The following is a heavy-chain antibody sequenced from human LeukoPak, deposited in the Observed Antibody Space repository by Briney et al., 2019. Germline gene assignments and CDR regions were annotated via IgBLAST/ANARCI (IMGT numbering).Heavy chain of an antibody. CDR2: ISYDGSNK. CDR1: GFTFNSYW. CDR3: ARNGDRYYFDY. Sequence: PGGSLRLSCAASGFTFNSYWMHWVRQAPGKGLEWVAVISYDGSNKYYADSVKGRFTISRDNSKNTLYLQMNSLRAEDTAVYYCARNGDRYYFDYWGQGTLVTVSS. V-gene: IGHV3-30*03. J-gene: IGHJ4*02. D-gene: IGHD4-17*01.